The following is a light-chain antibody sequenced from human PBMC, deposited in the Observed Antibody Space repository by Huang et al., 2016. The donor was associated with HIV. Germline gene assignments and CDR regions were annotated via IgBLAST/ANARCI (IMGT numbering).Light chain of an antibody. CDR3: QQYNNWPS. J-gene: IGKJ2*01. V-gene: IGKV3-15*01. CDR2: GSS. Sequence: ELVMTQSPATLSVSPGEGATLSCRASQSISSNLAWYQQKPGKPPRLLIYGSSTRATGIPARFSGSGSVTDFPLTISSLQSEDFALYYCQQYNNWPSFGQGTKLEI. CDR1: QSISSN.